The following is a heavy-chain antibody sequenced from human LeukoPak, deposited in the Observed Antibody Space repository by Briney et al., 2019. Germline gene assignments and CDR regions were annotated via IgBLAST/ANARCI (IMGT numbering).Heavy chain of an antibody. J-gene: IGHJ4*02. Sequence: GASLQISCKGSGFMFTSNWIGWVRQMPGKGLEWMGIIYPGDSDTKYSPSFQGQVTISADKSISTAYLQWSSLKASDTAMYYCARLLRYGSGSYFDYWGQGSLVTVSS. CDR1: GFMFTSNW. CDR3: ARLLRYGSGSYFDY. D-gene: IGHD3-10*01. CDR2: IYPGDSDT. V-gene: IGHV5-51*01.